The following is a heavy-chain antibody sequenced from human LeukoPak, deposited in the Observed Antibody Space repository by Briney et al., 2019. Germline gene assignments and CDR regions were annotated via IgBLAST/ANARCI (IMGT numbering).Heavy chain of an antibody. CDR2: IGTTGTST. CDR1: GITFSSYA. J-gene: IGHJ4*02. Sequence: GGSLRLSCAASGITFSSYAMSWVRLAPGKGLEWVSGIGTTGTSTYYADSVKGRFTISRDNSRNTLYLQMNSLRADDTAVYYCAKSTVRMAAAGDFDYWGQGTLVTVSS. D-gene: IGHD6-13*01. V-gene: IGHV3-23*01. CDR3: AKSTVRMAAAGDFDY.